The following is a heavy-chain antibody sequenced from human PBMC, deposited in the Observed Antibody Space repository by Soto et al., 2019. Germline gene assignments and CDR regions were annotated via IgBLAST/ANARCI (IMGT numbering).Heavy chain of an antibody. Sequence: QVQLVQSGAEVKKPGASVNVSCKASGYAFTSYDINWVRQATGQGLEYLGWMNPNSGNTGYAQKFQGRVTMTSNTSISKAYVELSCLRSVDSAVYYCARDSVGWCAPVSEGTLVPI. CDR3: ARDSVGWCAP. D-gene: IGHD1-26*01. V-gene: IGHV1-8*01. J-gene: IGHJ5*02. CDR2: MNPNSGNT. CDR1: GYAFTSYD.